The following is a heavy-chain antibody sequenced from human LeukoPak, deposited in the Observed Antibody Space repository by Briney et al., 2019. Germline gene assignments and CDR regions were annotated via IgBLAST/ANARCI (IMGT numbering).Heavy chain of an antibody. CDR1: GGSISSGGYS. Sequence: SETLPLTCAVSGGSISSGGYSWSWIRQPPGKGLEWIGYIYHSGSTYYNPSLKSRVTISVDRSKNQFSLKLSSVTAADTAVYYCGGYYGYFDYWGQGTLVTVSS. D-gene: IGHD3-10*01. J-gene: IGHJ4*02. CDR3: GGYYGYFDY. CDR2: IYHSGST. V-gene: IGHV4-30-2*01.